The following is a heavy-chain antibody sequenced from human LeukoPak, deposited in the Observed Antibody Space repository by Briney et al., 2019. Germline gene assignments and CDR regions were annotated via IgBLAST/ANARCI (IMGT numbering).Heavy chain of an antibody. CDR1: GFTFSSYA. CDR3: AKDRVIYCGGDCYSFGAFDI. Sequence: GGSLRLPCAASGFTFSSYAMHWVRQAPGKGLEWVAVISYDGSNKYYADSVKGRFTISRDNSKNTLYLQMNSLRAEDTAVYYCAKDRVIYCGGDCYSFGAFDIWGQGTMVTVSS. J-gene: IGHJ3*02. V-gene: IGHV3-30*04. D-gene: IGHD2-21*02. CDR2: ISYDGSNK.